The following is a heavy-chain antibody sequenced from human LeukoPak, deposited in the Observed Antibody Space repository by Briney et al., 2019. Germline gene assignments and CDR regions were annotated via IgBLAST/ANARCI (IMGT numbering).Heavy chain of an antibody. D-gene: IGHD3-3*01. J-gene: IGHJ3*02. Sequence: SETLSLTCTVSGGSISSYYWGWIRQPPGKGLEWIVYIYTSGSTNYNPSLKSRVTISVDTSKNQFSLKLRSVTAADTALYYCARRITIFGVVGDAFDIWGQGTMVTVSS. CDR2: IYTSGST. V-gene: IGHV4-4*09. CDR1: GGSISSYY. CDR3: ARRITIFGVVGDAFDI.